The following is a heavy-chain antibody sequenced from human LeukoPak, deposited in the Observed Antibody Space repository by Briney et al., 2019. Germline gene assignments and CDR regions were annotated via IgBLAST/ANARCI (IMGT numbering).Heavy chain of an antibody. J-gene: IGHJ4*02. V-gene: IGHV3-23*01. CDR1: GFTFSTYW. Sequence: QPGGSLRLSCAASGFTFSTYWMSWVRQAPGKGLEWVSAISGSGGSTYYADSVKGRFTISRDNSKNTLYLQMNSLRAEDTAVYYCATRITMVRGVLDYWGQGTLVTVSS. D-gene: IGHD3-10*01. CDR2: ISGSGGST. CDR3: ATRITMVRGVLDY.